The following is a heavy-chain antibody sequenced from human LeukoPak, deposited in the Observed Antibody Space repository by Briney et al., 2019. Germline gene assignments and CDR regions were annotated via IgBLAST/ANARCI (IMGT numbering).Heavy chain of an antibody. D-gene: IGHD4-11*01. Sequence: SETLSLTCTVSGGSISSYYWTWMRQAPGKGLEWIGYIYHSGSSTYYNPSLNSRLSISVDTSKNQISLKLSSATAADTAVYYCASLQKPGWFDPWGQGTLVTVSS. CDR3: ASLQKPGWFDP. V-gene: IGHV4-59*01. CDR2: IYHSGSST. J-gene: IGHJ5*02. CDR1: GGSISSYY.